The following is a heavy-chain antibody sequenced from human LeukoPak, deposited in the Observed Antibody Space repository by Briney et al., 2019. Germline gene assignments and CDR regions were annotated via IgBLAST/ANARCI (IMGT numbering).Heavy chain of an antibody. CDR1: GYSFTSYW. V-gene: IGHV5-10-1*01. CDR3: ARHATTVTNPYYFDY. J-gene: IGHJ4*02. Sequence: GESLRISCKGSGYSFTSYWISWVRQMPGKGLEWMGRIDPSDSYTNYSPSFQGHVTISADKPISTAYLQWSSLKASDTAMYYCARHATTVTNPYYFDYWGQGTLVTVSS. CDR2: IDPSDSYT. D-gene: IGHD4-17*01.